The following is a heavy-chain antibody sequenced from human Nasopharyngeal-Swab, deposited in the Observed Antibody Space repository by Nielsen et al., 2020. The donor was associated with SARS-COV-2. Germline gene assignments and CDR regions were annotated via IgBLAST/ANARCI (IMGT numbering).Heavy chain of an antibody. CDR1: GGSISSGGYY. Sequence: SETLSLTCTVSGGSISSGGYYWSWIRKHPGKGLEWIGYIYYSGSTYYNPSLKSRVTISVDTSKNQFSLKLSSVTAADTAVYYCARAKGEWLSTGAYYFDYWGQGTLVTVSS. V-gene: IGHV4-31*03. CDR3: ARAKGEWLSTGAYYFDY. D-gene: IGHD6-19*01. J-gene: IGHJ4*02. CDR2: IYYSGST.